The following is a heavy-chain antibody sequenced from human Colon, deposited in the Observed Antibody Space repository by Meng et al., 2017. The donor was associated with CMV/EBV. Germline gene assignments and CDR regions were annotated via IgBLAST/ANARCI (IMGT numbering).Heavy chain of an antibody. CDR3: AKVRNGGGWGSFDH. Sequence: GESLRLSCEASGFNFGSHGMHWVRQAPGKGLEWLAVIWFDDSKKHYADSLKGRFTISRDNFKNTLYLHMDNLGADDTAVYYCAKVRNGGGWGSFDHWGQGILVTVSS. CDR1: GFNFGSHG. CDR2: IWFDDSKK. D-gene: IGHD6-19*01. J-gene: IGHJ4*02. V-gene: IGHV3-33*06.